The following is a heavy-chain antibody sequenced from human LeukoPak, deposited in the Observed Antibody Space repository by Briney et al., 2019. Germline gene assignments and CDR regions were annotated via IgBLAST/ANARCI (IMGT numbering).Heavy chain of an antibody. V-gene: IGHV1-69*05. CDR2: IIPIFGTA. Sequence: SVKVSCKASGGTFSSYAISWVRQAPGQGLEWMGGIIPIFGTANYAQKFQGRVTITTDESTSTAYMELSSLRSEDTAVYYCARVRSPGVEYSSSSSWFDPWGQGTLVTVSS. CDR3: ARVRSPGVEYSSSSSWFDP. J-gene: IGHJ5*02. CDR1: GGTFSSYA. D-gene: IGHD6-6*01.